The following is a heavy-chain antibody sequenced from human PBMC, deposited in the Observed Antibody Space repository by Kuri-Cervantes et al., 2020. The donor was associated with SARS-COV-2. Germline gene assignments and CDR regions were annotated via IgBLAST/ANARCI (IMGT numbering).Heavy chain of an antibody. CDR3: ERHHDSNNWFDP. CDR2: TYYRSKWYN. V-gene: IGHV6-1*01. Sequence: LRLSCALSGNSVSSNSAAWNWIRQSPSRGLEWLGRTYYRSKWYNDYAVSVKSRITINPDTSKNQFSLQLNSVTPEDTAVYYCERHHDSNNWFDPWGQGTLVTVSS. D-gene: IGHD3-16*01. CDR1: GNSVSSNSAA. J-gene: IGHJ5*02.